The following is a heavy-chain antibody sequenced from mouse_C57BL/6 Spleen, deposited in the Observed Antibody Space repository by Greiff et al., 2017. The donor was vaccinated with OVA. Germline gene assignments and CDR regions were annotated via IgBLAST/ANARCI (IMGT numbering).Heavy chain of an antibody. Sequence: EVQLQQSGPELVKPGASVKISCKASGYTFTDYYMNWVKQSHGKSLEWIGDINPNNGGTSYNQKFKGKATLTVDKSSSTAYMELRSLTSEDSAVYYCARRGDLLPDYFDYWGQGTTLTVSS. V-gene: IGHV1-26*01. CDR2: INPNNGGT. CDR3: ARRGDLLPDYFDY. CDR1: GYTFTDYY. D-gene: IGHD2-1*01. J-gene: IGHJ2*01.